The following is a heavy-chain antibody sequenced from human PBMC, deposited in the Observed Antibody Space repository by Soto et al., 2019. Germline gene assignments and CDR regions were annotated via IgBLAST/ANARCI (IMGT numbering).Heavy chain of an antibody. CDR3: AHLTEGGFDSEY. D-gene: IGHD2-21*02. CDR2: IYWDDGK. CDR1: GFSLRTSGVG. J-gene: IGHJ4*02. V-gene: IGHV2-5*02. Sequence: QITLKESGPPLVKPTQTLTLTCTFSGFSLRTSGVGVGWIRQPPGKALEWLALIYWDDGKRYSPSLKSRLTNTEDTSKHQVVLRLTNMDPVDNATYYCAHLTEGGFDSEYWGQGTVVTVSS.